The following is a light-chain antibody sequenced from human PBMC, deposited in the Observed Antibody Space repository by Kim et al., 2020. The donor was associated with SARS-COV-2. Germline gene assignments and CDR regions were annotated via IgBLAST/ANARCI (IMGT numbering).Light chain of an antibody. V-gene: IGLV3-1*01. CDR3: QAWDSGTVI. CDR1: KLGDKY. J-gene: IGLJ2*01. CDR2: QDS. Sequence: SYELTQPPSVSVSPGQTASITCSGDKLGDKYACWYQQKPGQAPVLVIFQDSKRPLGIPERFSGSNSGNTATLTISGTQAMDEADYYCQAWDSGTVIFGGGTKLTVL.